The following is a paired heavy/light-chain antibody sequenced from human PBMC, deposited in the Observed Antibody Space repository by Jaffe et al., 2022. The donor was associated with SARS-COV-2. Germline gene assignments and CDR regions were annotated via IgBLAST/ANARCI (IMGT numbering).Heavy chain of an antibody. CDR3: AHCLPRVGAFDA. Sequence: QITLKESGPTLVKPTQTLTLTCTFSGFSLSNSGVGVAWIRQPPGKALEWLALFYRDDDKRYSPSLKSRLAITRDTSNNQVVLTMTNVDPVDTATYYCAHCLPRVGAFDAWGQGTMVTVSS. D-gene: IGHD3-16*01. J-gene: IGHJ3*01. CDR2: FYRDDDK. CDR1: GFSLSNSGVG. V-gene: IGHV2-5*02.
Light chain of an antibody. CDR2: YDS. Sequence: SYVLAQPPSESVAPGQTARITCGGDNVGSKSVHWYQQKPGQAPALVMYYDSDRPAGIPERFSGSNSGDTAALTISRVEAGDEADYYCQVWDTDTDHWVFGGGTKLTVL. CDR3: QVWDTDTDHWV. J-gene: IGLJ3*02. CDR1: NVGSKS. V-gene: IGLV3-21*04.